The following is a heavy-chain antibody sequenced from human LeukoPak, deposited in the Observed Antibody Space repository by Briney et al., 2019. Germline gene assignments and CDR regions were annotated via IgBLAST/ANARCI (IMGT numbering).Heavy chain of an antibody. D-gene: IGHD3-10*01. V-gene: IGHV3-30*04. CDR3: AKSKYLGGSYDY. CDR1: GFTFSGFA. J-gene: IGHJ4*02. Sequence: GGSLRLSCAASGFTFSGFAIHWVRQAPGKGLEWVALISSGGSDQYYADSVKGRFTISRDNSRNTLYLQMNSLRDEDMALYYCAKSKYLGGSYDYWGQGTLVTVSS. CDR2: ISSGGSDQ.